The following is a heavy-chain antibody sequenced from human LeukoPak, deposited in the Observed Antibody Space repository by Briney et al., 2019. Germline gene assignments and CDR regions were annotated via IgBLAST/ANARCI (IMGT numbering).Heavy chain of an antibody. V-gene: IGHV4-61*02. CDR1: GGSISSGSYY. J-gene: IGHJ4*02. D-gene: IGHD3-3*01. CDR2: IYTSGST. CDR3: ARAYDFWSGSLGY. Sequence: SQTLSLTCTVSGGSISSGSYYWRWIRQPAGKGLECIGRIYTSGSTNYNPSLKSRVAISVDTSKTQFSLKLSSVTAADTAVYYCARAYDFWSGSLGYWGQGTLVTVSS.